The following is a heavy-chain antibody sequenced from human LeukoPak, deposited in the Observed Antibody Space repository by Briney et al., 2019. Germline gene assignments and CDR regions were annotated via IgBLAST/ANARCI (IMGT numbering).Heavy chain of an antibody. Sequence: GGSPRLSWAASGFNFDEFVMRLVGPAPGEGLEWVSGIIWNGGSTGYADSVKGRFTISRDNAKNSLYLQMDSLRAEDTALYHCARDFSGSGSYYNALWFDPWGQGTLVTVSS. CDR2: IIWNGGST. V-gene: IGHV3-20*01. J-gene: IGHJ5*02. CDR3: ARDFSGSGSYYNALWFDP. D-gene: IGHD3-10*01. CDR1: GFNFDEFV.